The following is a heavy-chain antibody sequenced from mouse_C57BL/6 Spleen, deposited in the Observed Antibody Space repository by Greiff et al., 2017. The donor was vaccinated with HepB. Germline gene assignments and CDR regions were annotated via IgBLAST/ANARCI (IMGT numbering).Heavy chain of an antibody. D-gene: IGHD1-1*01. CDR2: ISSGGSYT. CDR3: ARTVVATGNYFDY. CDR1: GFTFSSYG. V-gene: IGHV5-6*01. Sequence: EVQLVESGGDLVKPGGSLKLSCAASGFTFSSYGMSWVRQTPDKRLEWVATISSGGSYTYYPDSVKGRFTISRDNAKNTRYLQMSSLKSEDTAMYYCARTVVATGNYFDYWGQGTTLTVSS. J-gene: IGHJ2*01.